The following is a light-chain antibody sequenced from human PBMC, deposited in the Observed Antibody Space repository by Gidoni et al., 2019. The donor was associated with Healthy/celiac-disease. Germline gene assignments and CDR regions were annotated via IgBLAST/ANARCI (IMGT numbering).Light chain of an antibody. V-gene: IGLV3-19*01. CDR2: GKN. Sequence: SSELTQDPAVSVALGQTARLTCQGDSLRSHYARWYQQKPGQAPVLVIYGKNNRPSGIPDRFSGSSSGNTASVTITGAQAEDEADYYCNARDSSGNHLVFGGGTKLTVL. J-gene: IGLJ2*01. CDR1: SLRSHY. CDR3: NARDSSGNHLV.